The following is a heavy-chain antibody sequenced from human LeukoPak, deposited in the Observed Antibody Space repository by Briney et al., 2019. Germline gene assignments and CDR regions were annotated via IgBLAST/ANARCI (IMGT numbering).Heavy chain of an antibody. Sequence: SETLSLTCDVSGYSITSGYYWGWFRQPPGKGLEWIGNIFHAGNTYYNPSLRSRVTISVDTSKNQFSLKLSSVTAADTAVYYCAAPETYYYDSSGYHPPNWGQGTLVTVSS. CDR3: AAPETYYYDSSGYHPPN. CDR2: IFHAGNT. V-gene: IGHV4-38-2*01. D-gene: IGHD3-22*01. J-gene: IGHJ4*02. CDR1: GYSITSGYY.